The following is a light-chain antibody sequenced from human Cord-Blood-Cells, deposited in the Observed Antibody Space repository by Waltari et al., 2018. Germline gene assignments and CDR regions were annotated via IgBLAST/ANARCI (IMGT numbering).Light chain of an antibody. V-gene: IGKV3-20*01. J-gene: IGKJ3*01. Sequence: EIVLTQSPGTLSLSPGERATLYCRASQSVSSSYLAWYQQKPGQAPRLRIYGASSRATGIPDRFSGSGSGTDFTLTISRLEPEDFAVYYCQQYGSSFTFGPGTKVDIK. CDR1: QSVSSSY. CDR2: GAS. CDR3: QQYGSSFT.